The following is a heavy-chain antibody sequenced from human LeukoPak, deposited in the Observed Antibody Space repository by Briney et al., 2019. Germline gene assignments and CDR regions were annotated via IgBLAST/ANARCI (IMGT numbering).Heavy chain of an antibody. Sequence: ASVKVSCKASGGTFSSYAISWVRQAPGQGLEWMGRIIPIFGTANYAQKFQGRVTITTDESTSTAYMELSSLRSEDTAVYYCARVRGGSYFNGGCFDYWGQGTVGTVSS. CDR1: GGTFSSYA. V-gene: IGHV1-69*05. CDR3: ARVRGGSYFNGGCFDY. J-gene: IGHJ4*02. CDR2: IIPIFGTA. D-gene: IGHD1-26*01.